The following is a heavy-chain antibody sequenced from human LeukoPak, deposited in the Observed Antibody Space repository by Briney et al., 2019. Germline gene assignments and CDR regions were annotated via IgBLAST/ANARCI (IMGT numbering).Heavy chain of an antibody. J-gene: IGHJ4*02. D-gene: IGHD1-26*01. Sequence: SETLSLTCTVSGGSVSSGSYYWGWIRQPPGKGLEWIGNIYYSGSTYYNPSLKSRVTISVETSKNQFSLKLSSVTAADTAVYYCARDGRFPPEVLPRYFDYWGQGALVTVSS. CDR3: ARDGRFPPEVLPRYFDY. CDR2: IYYSGST. CDR1: GGSVSSGSYY. V-gene: IGHV4-39*07.